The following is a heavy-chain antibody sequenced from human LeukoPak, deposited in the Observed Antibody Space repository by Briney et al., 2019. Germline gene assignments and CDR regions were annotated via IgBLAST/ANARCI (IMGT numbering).Heavy chain of an antibody. CDR2: IWYDGSNK. CDR1: GFTFSSYS. V-gene: IGHV3-33*06. J-gene: IGHJ3*02. Sequence: GGSLRLSCAPSGFTFSSYSMNWVRQAPGKGLEWVAVIWYDGSNKYYADSVKGRLTISRDNSKNTLYLQMNSLRAKDTAVYYCAKEIQHWLVAPDAFDIWGQGTMVTVSS. D-gene: IGHD6-19*01. CDR3: AKEIQHWLVAPDAFDI.